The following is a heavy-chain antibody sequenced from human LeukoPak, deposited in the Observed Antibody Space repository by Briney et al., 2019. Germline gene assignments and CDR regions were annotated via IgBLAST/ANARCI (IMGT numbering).Heavy chain of an antibody. Sequence: SETLSLTCTVSSGSISSYYWSWIRQPAGKGLEWIGRIYTSGSTDYNPFLKSRVTMSVDTSKNQFSLKLSSVTAADTAVYYCASYSSSTWYGLDYWGQGTLVTVSS. J-gene: IGHJ4*02. CDR1: SGSISSYY. V-gene: IGHV4-4*07. CDR3: ASYSSSTWYGLDY. D-gene: IGHD6-13*01. CDR2: IYTSGST.